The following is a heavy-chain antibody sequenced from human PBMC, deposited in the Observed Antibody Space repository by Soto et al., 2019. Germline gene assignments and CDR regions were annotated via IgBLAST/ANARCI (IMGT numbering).Heavy chain of an antibody. CDR2: IWYDGSNK. CDR3: ARDSPVAYGEYVSCYMDV. CDR1: GFTFSSYG. J-gene: IGHJ6*03. V-gene: IGHV3-33*01. D-gene: IGHD4-17*01. Sequence: QVQLEESGGGVVQPGRSLRLSCAASGFTFSSYGMHWVRQAPGKGLEWVAVIWYDGSNKYYEDSVKGRFTISRDNSKNTLYLQMTSLGAEDTAVYYCARDSPVAYGEYVSCYMDVWGKGTTVTVSS.